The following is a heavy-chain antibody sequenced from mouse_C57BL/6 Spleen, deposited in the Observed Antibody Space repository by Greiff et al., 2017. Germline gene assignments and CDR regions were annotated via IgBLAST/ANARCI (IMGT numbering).Heavy chain of an antibody. D-gene: IGHD2-4*01. CDR1: GFTFSDYG. CDR3: ARPDYYDYDGDLGFAY. V-gene: IGHV5-17*01. J-gene: IGHJ3*01. CDR2: ISSGSSTI. Sequence: EVKLMESGGGLVKPGGSLKLSCAASGFTFSDYGMHWVRQAPEKGLEWVAYISSGSSTIYYADTVKGRFTISRDNAKNTLFLQMTSLRSEDTAMYYCARPDYYDYDGDLGFAYWGQGTLVTVSA.